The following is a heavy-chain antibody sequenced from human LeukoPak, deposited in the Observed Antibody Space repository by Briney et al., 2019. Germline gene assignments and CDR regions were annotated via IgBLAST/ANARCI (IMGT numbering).Heavy chain of an antibody. D-gene: IGHD2/OR15-2a*01. V-gene: IGHV4-59*02. J-gene: IGHJ3*01. CDR2: MHGSGSP. CDR1: GASVRSDH. CDR3: ARDLSVNAFDL. Sequence: SETLSHTCTVSGASVRSDHWNWIRQPPGKGLEWIAYMHGSGSPNYNPSLASRLTLSVDATENLLSLKLTSVTAADTAVYFCARDLSVNAFDLWGRGTLVTVSS.